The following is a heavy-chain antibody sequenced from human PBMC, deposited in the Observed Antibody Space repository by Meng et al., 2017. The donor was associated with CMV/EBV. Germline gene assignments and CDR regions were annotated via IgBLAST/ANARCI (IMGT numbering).Heavy chain of an antibody. Sequence: ASVKVSCKASGYTFTSYDINWVRQATGQGLEWMGWMNPNSGNTGYAQKFQGRVTITRNTSISTAYMELSRLRSDDTAVYYCARGGERDSSGYRYGMDVWGQGTTVTVSS. D-gene: IGHD3-22*01. V-gene: IGHV1-8*03. CDR2: MNPNSGNT. CDR1: GYTFTSYD. J-gene: IGHJ6*02. CDR3: ARGGERDSSGYRYGMDV.